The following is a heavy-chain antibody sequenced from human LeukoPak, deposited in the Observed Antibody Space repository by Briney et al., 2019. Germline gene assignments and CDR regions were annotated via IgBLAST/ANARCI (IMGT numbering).Heavy chain of an antibody. D-gene: IGHD2-2*01. CDR2: ISAYNGNT. J-gene: IGHJ4*02. V-gene: IGHV1-18*01. CDR3: ARESGDILVVPYY. Sequence: ASVKVSCKASGYTFTSYGISWVRQAPGQGLEWMGWISAYNGNTNYAQKLQGRLTMTRNTAINTAYMELSGLRSEDTAVYYCARESGDILVVPYYWGQGTLVTVS. CDR1: GYTFTSYG.